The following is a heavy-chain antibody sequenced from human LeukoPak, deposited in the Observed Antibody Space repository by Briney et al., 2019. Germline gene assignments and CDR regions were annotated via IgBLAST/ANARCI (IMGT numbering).Heavy chain of an antibody. Sequence: SETLSLTCAVYGGPFSGYYWSWIRQPPGKGLEWIGEINHSGSTNYNPSLKSRVTISVDTSKNQFSLKLSSVTAADTAVYYCARGIRLTGSPTDYWGQGTLVTVSS. D-gene: IGHD3-9*01. CDR2: INHSGST. V-gene: IGHV4-34*01. CDR1: GGPFSGYY. CDR3: ARGIRLTGSPTDY. J-gene: IGHJ4*02.